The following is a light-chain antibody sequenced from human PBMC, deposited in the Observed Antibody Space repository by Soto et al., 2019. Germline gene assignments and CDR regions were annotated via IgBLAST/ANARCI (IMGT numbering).Light chain of an antibody. V-gene: IGKV3-11*01. CDR1: QTGSNSY. J-gene: IGKJ1*01. CDR3: QQRSNWPPT. CDR2: GAS. Sequence: EIVLTQSPATLSLSPGGRATLSCRASQTGSNSYLAWYQQKSGQAPRLLIHGASNRATGIPDRFSGSGSGTDFTLTISSLEPEDFAVYYCQQRSNWPPTFGQGTKVDIK.